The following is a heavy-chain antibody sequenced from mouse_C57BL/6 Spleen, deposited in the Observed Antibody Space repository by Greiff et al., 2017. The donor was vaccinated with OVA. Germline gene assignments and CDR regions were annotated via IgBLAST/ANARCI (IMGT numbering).Heavy chain of an antibody. CDR2: IYPGDGDT. CDR3: AGGYDPYYFDY. J-gene: IGHJ2*01. CDR1: GYAFSSSW. D-gene: IGHD2-2*01. Sequence: VQLQESGPELVKPGASVKISCKASGYAFSSSWMNWVKPRPGKGLEWIGRIYPGDGDTNYNGKFKGKATLTADKSSITAYMQLSSLTSEDSAVYFCAGGYDPYYFDYWGQGTTLTVSS. V-gene: IGHV1-82*01.